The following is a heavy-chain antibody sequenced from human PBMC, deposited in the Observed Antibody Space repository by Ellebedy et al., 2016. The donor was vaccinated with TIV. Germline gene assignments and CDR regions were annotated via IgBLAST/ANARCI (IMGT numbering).Heavy chain of an antibody. CDR3: ARYFGGYTYGLAAFDI. D-gene: IGHD5-18*01. CDR2: NNAGNGNT. CDR1: GYTFTSYA. Sequence: AASVKVSCKASGYTFTSYAMHWARQAPGQRLEWMGWNNAGNGNTKYSQNFQGRVTITWDTSASTAYMELSSLRSEDTAVYYCARYFGGYTYGLAAFDIWGQGTMVTVSS. J-gene: IGHJ3*02. V-gene: IGHV1-3*01.